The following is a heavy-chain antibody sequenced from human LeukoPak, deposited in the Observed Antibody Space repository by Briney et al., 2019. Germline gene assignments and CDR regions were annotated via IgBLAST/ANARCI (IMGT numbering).Heavy chain of an antibody. Sequence: PSETLSLTCTVSGGSISSGGYYWSWIRQPPGKGLEWIGYFYYSGSTCYNPSLKSRGTISVDTSKNQFSLQLSSVTAADTAVYYCARAQRVVPAAIDNWFDPWGQGTLVTVSS. CDR1: GGSISSGGYY. CDR3: ARAQRVVPAAIDNWFDP. J-gene: IGHJ5*02. V-gene: IGHV4-31*03. CDR2: FYYSGST. D-gene: IGHD2-2*01.